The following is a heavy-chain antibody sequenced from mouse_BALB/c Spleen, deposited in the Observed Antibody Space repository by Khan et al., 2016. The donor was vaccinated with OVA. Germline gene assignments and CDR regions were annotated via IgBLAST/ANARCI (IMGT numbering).Heavy chain of an antibody. Sequence: QIQLVQSGPELKKPGETVKISCKASGYTFKNHGMNWVKQAPGKGLKWMGWINTYTGEPTYVEDFKGRFAFSLETSASTAYLQINTLKNEDTATYFCARPPFFSYVMVYWGQGTSVTVSS. J-gene: IGHJ4*01. CDR2: INTYTGEP. CDR1: GYTFKNHG. V-gene: IGHV9-3-1*01. CDR3: ARPPFFSYVMVY.